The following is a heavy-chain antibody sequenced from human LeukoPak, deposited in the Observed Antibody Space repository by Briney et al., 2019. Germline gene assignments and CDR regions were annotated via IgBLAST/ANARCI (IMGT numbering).Heavy chain of an antibody. J-gene: IGHJ4*02. D-gene: IGHD6-13*01. CDR2: IYSGGST. V-gene: IGHV3-66*01. Sequence: PGGSLRLSCAASGFTVSSKFMSWVRQAPGRGLEWVSVIYSGGSTYYADSVKGRFTISRDNSKNTLYLQMNSLRAEDTAVYYCAREYSNSWMVFDYWGQGTLVTVSS. CDR3: AREYSNSWMVFDY. CDR1: GFTVSSKF.